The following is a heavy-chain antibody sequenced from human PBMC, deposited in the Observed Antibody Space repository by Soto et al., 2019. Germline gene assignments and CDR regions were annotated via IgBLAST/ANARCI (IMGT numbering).Heavy chain of an antibody. V-gene: IGHV3-30*18. D-gene: IGHD1-26*01. CDR3: AKLWGQLTSFGFFDY. CDR1: GFTFSSYG. J-gene: IGHJ4*02. Sequence: GGSLRLSCAASGFTFSSYGMHWVRQAPGKGLEWVAVISYDGSNKYYADSVKGRFTISRDNSKNTLYLQMNSLRAEDTAVYYCAKLWGQLTSFGFFDYWGQGTLVTVSS. CDR2: ISYDGSNK.